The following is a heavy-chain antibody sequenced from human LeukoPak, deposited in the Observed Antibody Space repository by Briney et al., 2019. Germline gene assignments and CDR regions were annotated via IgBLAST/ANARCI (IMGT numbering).Heavy chain of an antibody. D-gene: IGHD3-3*01. V-gene: IGHV1-2*02. CDR2: INPNSGGT. Sequence: ASVKVSCKASGYTFTCYYMHWVRQAPGQGLEWMGWINPNSGGTNYAQKFQGRVTMTRDTSISTAYMELSRLRSDDTAVYYCARDMWVYYDFWSGPKSPFDYWGQGTLVTVSS. CDR3: ARDMWVYYDFWSGPKSPFDY. CDR1: GYTFTCYY. J-gene: IGHJ4*02.